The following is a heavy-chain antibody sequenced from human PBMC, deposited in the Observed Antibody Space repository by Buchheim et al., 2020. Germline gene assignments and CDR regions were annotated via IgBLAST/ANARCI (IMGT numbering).Heavy chain of an antibody. Sequence: QVQLVESGGGVVQPGRSLRLSCAASGFTFSSYGMHWVRQAPGKGLECVAVISYDGSNKYYADSVKGRFTISRDNSKNTLYLQMNSLRAEDTAVYYCAKGAYDILTGYYNVGYYYGMDVWGQGTT. CDR2: ISYDGSNK. D-gene: IGHD3-9*01. V-gene: IGHV3-30*18. J-gene: IGHJ6*02. CDR3: AKGAYDILTGYYNVGYYYGMDV. CDR1: GFTFSSYG.